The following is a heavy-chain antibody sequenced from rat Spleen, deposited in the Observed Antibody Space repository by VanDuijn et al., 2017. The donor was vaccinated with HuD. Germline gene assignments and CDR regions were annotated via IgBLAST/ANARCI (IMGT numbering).Heavy chain of an antibody. CDR1: GFSLISYS. D-gene: IGHD3-1*01. V-gene: IGHV2-13*01. Sequence: QVQLKESGPALVQPSQTLSLTCTVSGFSLISYSVNWVRQPPGKGLEWMGGIWGDGSTNYNSALKSRLSISRDTSKNQVFLKMNSLQTDDTGTYYCTIHPRYWGQGVMVTVSS. CDR3: TIHPRY. CDR2: IWGDGST. J-gene: IGHJ2*01.